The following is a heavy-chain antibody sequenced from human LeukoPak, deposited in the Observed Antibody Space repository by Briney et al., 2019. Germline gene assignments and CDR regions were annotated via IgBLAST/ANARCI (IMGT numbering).Heavy chain of an antibody. Sequence: PGGSLRLSCAASGFTFGSYGMSWVRQAPGKGLEWVSFITPNADRASYADSVKGRFTISRDNPRNTLYMQMNGLRDEDTAVYYCAIMHGYYDGSGYWVQWGQGTLVTVSS. CDR3: AIMHGYYDGSGYWVQ. CDR1: GFTFGSYG. V-gene: IGHV3-23*01. CDR2: ITPNADRA. D-gene: IGHD3-22*01. J-gene: IGHJ1*01.